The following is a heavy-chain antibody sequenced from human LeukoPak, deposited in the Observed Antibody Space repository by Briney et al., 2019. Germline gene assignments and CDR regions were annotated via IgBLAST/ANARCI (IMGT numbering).Heavy chain of an antibody. D-gene: IGHD4/OR15-4a*01. Sequence: SETLSLTCTVSGGSISNYYWSWIRQPPGKGLEWIGYMYYSGSTNYNPSLKSRVTISVDTSKKHFSLRLSSVTAADTAVYYCARAIGHIDYGAFDIWGQGTMVTVSS. CDR1: GGSISNYY. CDR3: ARAIGHIDYGAFDI. V-gene: IGHV4-59*01. CDR2: MYYSGST. J-gene: IGHJ3*02.